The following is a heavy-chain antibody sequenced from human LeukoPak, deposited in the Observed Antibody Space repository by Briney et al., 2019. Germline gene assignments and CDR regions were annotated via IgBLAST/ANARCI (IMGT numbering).Heavy chain of an antibody. D-gene: IGHD1-26*01. CDR3: ARGLRVGNTGYYFDY. CDR1: GGSISSNF. Sequence: SETLSLTCTVSGGSISSNFWSWIRQPPGEGLEWIGYIYYSGTTSYNASLKSRVTISVDTSKNQFSLNLNSVTAADTAVYYCARGLRVGNTGYYFDYWGQGTLVTVSS. V-gene: IGHV4-59*01. J-gene: IGHJ4*02. CDR2: IYYSGTT.